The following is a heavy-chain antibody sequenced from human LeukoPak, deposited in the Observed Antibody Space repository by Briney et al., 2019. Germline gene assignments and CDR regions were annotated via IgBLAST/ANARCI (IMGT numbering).Heavy chain of an antibody. Sequence: GASVKVSCKASGGTFSSYAISWVRQAPGQGLEWMGGIIPIFGTANYAQKFQGRVTITTDESTSTAYMELSSLRSEDTAVYYCARHGGVQLWFGGDNWFDPWSQGTLVTVSS. CDR1: GGTFSSYA. CDR2: IIPIFGTA. J-gene: IGHJ5*02. V-gene: IGHV1-69*05. D-gene: IGHD3-10*01. CDR3: ARHGGVQLWFGGDNWFDP.